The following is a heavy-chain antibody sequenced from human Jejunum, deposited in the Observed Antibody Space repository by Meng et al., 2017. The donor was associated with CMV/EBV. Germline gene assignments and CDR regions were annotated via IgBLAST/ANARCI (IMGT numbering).Heavy chain of an antibody. J-gene: IGHJ4*02. CDR1: FSNYW. CDR3: ARDMYYVSSGFFGREDY. D-gene: IGHD3-22*01. Sequence: FSNYWMNWVRQAPGKGLEWVANIKNDGSEKYYVNSVKGRFTISRDNAKNSLYLQMNSLRAEDTAVYYCARDMYYVSSGFFGREDYWGQGTLVTSPQ. V-gene: IGHV3-7*01. CDR2: IKNDGSEK.